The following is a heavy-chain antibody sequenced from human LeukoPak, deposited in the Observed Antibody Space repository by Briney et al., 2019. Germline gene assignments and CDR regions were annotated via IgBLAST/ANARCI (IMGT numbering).Heavy chain of an antibody. CDR1: GFTFSSYA. V-gene: IGHV3-23*01. J-gene: IGHJ6*02. CDR2: ISGSGGST. Sequence: GGSLRLSCAASGFTFSSYAMSWVRQAPGKGLEWVSAISGSGGSTYYADSVKGRFTISRDNSKNTLYLQMNSLRAEDTAVYYCAKGDRYDILTGYYIPYYGMDVWGQGTTVTVSS. D-gene: IGHD3-9*01. CDR3: AKGDRYDILTGYYIPYYGMDV.